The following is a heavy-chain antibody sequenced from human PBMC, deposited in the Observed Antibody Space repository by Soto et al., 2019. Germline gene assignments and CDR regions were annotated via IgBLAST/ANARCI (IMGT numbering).Heavy chain of an antibody. CDR2: IFGSSGKT. Sequence: EVQLLESGEHLVQPGGSLRLTCAASGFSLSTYAMNWVRQAPGKGLEWLSGIFGSSGKTFYADSVKGRFTISKDNSKNMLFLQMDSLTAEDTAVYYCAKDRQPDGIWTFDYWGQGTLVTVSS. D-gene: IGHD3-9*01. CDR3: AKDRQPDGIWTFDY. J-gene: IGHJ4*02. CDR1: GFSLSTYA. V-gene: IGHV3-23*01.